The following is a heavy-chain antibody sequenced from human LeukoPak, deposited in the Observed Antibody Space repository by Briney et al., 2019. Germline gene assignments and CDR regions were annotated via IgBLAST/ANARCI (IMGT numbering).Heavy chain of an antibody. J-gene: IGHJ4*02. V-gene: IGHV3-30-3*01. CDR2: ISYDGSNK. CDR3: AGDQITLDY. CDR1: GFTFSSYA. Sequence: PGGSLRLSCAASGFTFSSYAMHWVRQAPGKGLEWVAVISYDGSNKYYADSVKGRFTISRDNSKNTLYLQMNSLRAEDTAVYYCAGDQITLDYWGQGTLVTVSS. D-gene: IGHD3-10*01.